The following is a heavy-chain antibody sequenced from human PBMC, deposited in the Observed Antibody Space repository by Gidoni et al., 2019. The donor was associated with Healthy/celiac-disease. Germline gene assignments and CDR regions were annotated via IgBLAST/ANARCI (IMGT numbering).Heavy chain of an antibody. CDR1: GDSVSSTSDD. Sequence: QVQLQQSGPGLVQPSQPLSLTCAISGDSVSSTSDDWNWIRQAPSRGLEWLGRTYYSSKWYNDYAVSVKSRITINPDTSKNQFSLQLNSVTPEDTAVYYCAAERAYCSSTSCYAGWFDPWGQGTLVTVSS. CDR2: TYYSSKWYN. D-gene: IGHD2-2*01. CDR3: AAERAYCSSTSCYAGWFDP. V-gene: IGHV6-1*01. J-gene: IGHJ5*02.